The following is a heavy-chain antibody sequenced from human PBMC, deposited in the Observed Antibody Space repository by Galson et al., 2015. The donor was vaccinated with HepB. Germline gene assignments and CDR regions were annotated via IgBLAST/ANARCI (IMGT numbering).Heavy chain of an antibody. D-gene: IGHD6-13*01. V-gene: IGHV3-30*18. CDR2: ISYDGSNK. CDR3: AKDGSSSWSVDY. CDR1: GFTFSSYG. J-gene: IGHJ4*02. Sequence: SLRLSCAASGFTFSSYGMHWVRQAPGKGLEWVAVISYDGSNKYYADSVKGRFTISRDNSKNTLYLQMNSLRAEDTAVYYCAKDGSSSWSVDYWGQGTLVTVSS.